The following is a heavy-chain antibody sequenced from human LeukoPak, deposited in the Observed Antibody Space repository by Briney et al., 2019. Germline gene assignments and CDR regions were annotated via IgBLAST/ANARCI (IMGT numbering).Heavy chain of an antibody. Sequence: GGSLRLYCAASGFTFRNYGMHRVRQAPGKGLQWGAVMLYDGGNKYYADSVKGRFTISRDNSKSTLYLQMNSLRAEDTAVYFCAKGPEKDHYDAIDSWGQGTLVTVSS. D-gene: IGHD4/OR15-4a*01. CDR2: MLYDGGNK. CDR1: GFTFRNYG. V-gene: IGHV3-30*18. J-gene: IGHJ4*02. CDR3: AKGPEKDHYDAIDS.